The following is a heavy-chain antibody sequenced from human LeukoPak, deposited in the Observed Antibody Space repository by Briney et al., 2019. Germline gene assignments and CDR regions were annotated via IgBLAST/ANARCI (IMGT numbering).Heavy chain of an antibody. D-gene: IGHD3-9*01. CDR2: ITGSGGNT. CDR3: AKWGDYDVLTGYVSDY. V-gene: IGHV3-23*01. CDR1: GFTFSNYA. Sequence: GGSLRLSCAASGFTFSNYAMTWVRQAPGKGLEWVSAITGSGGNTYCADSVKGRFTISRDNSKNTVFLQMNSLRAEDTAVYYCAKWGDYDVLTGYVSDYWGQGTLVTVSS. J-gene: IGHJ4*02.